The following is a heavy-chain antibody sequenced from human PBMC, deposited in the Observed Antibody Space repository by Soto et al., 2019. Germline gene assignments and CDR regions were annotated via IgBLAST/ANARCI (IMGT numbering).Heavy chain of an antibody. V-gene: IGHV3-74*01. Sequence: EVHLVESGGDLVQPGGSLRLSCAASGFTFSNYWMHWVRQAPGKGLVWVSRINHDGTGASYADSVKGRFTISRDNAKNTTTLHLITVGVKVAVTHVSDCDCGTIFESWGQGSMVTVSS. CDR1: GFTFSNYW. CDR2: INHDGTGA. J-gene: IGHJ4*02. CDR3: DCDCGTIFES. D-gene: IGHD2-21*01.